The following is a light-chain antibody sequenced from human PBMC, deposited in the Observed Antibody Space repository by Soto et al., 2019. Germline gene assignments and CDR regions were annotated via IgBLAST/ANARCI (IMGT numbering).Light chain of an antibody. J-gene: IGLJ2*01. V-gene: IGLV2-14*03. CDR2: DVS. Sequence: QSALTQPASVSGSPGQSITISCTGTSSDVGGYNYVSWYLQHPGKASQLMIYDVSKRPSGVSDRFSGSKSDNTASLTISGLQAGDEADYYCSSYSGSSTLVLFGAGTKLTVL. CDR3: SSYSGSSTLVL. CDR1: SSDVGGYNY.